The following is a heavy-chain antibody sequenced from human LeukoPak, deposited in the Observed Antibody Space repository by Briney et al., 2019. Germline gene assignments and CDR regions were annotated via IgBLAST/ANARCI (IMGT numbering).Heavy chain of an antibody. V-gene: IGHV4-39*02. CDR3: AKRDDSGGNLVDL. D-gene: IGHD3-22*01. J-gene: IGHJ4*02. Sequence: SETLSLTCTVSGGSIRSGSHYWAWIRQPPGKGLEWIGSIYYSGSTYYNPSLENRVTLSIDTSKNHFSLKLSSLSAADTSVYYCAKRDDSGGNLVDLWGQGTLVTVS. CDR1: GGSIRSGSHY. CDR2: IYYSGST.